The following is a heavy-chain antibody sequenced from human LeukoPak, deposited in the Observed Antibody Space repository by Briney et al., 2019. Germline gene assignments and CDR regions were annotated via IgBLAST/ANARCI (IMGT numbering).Heavy chain of an antibody. D-gene: IGHD1-26*01. J-gene: IGHJ4*02. CDR2: INHSGST. CDR3: ARGRRGSYLRYFDY. Sequence: PSETLSLTCAVYGGSFSGYYWSWIRQPPGKGLEWIGEINHSGSTNYNPSLKGRVTISVDTSKNQFSLKLSSVTAADTAVYYCARGRRGSYLRYFDYWGQGTLVTVSS. CDR1: GGSFSGYY. V-gene: IGHV4-34*01.